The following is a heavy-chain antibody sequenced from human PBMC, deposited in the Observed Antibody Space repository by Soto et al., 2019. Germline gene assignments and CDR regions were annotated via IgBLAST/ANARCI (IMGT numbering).Heavy chain of an antibody. CDR2: ILYDGSNK. CDR3: VKDGIAAAGTNWFDP. V-gene: IGHV3-30-3*01. D-gene: IGHD6-13*01. CDR1: GFTFSSYA. Sequence: GGSLRLSCAASGFTFSSYAMHWVRQAPGKGLEWVAVILYDGSNKYYADSVKGRFTISRDNSKNTLYLQMNSLRAEDTAVYYCVKDGIAAAGTNWFDPWGQGTLVTVSS. J-gene: IGHJ5*02.